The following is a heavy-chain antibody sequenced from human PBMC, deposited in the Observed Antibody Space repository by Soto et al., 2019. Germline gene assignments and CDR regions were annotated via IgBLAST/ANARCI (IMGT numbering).Heavy chain of an antibody. V-gene: IGHV3-23*01. CDR3: AKDRFGIVGPVDY. CDR2: ISGSGDKT. Sequence: LRLSCAASGLIFSDYAMSWVRQAPGKGLECVACISGSGDKTFYADSVKGRFTISRDNSKNTVSLHMNSLRVDDTAVYFCAKDRFGIVGPVDYWGPGTLVTVS. CDR1: GLIFSDYA. J-gene: IGHJ4*02. D-gene: IGHD1-26*01.